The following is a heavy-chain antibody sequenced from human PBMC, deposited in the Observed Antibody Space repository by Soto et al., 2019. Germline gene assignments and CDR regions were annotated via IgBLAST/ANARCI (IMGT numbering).Heavy chain of an antibody. D-gene: IGHD3-22*01. CDR3: ARGINYYDSSGDSWFAP. CDR1: GRTMSRNNV. CDR2: IYHSGST. Sequence: PAGTVCLTGAASGRTMSRNNVWSLVRQPPGKGLEWIGEIYHSGSTNYNPSLKSRVTISVDKSKNQFSLKLSSVTAADTAVYYCARGINYYDSSGDSWFAPWGQG. J-gene: IGHJ5*02. V-gene: IGHV4-4*02.